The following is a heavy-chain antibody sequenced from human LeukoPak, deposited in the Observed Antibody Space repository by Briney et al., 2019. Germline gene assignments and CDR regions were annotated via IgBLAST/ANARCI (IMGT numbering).Heavy chain of an antibody. D-gene: IGHD2-15*01. CDR2: IYHSGST. Sequence: PSETLSLTCAVSGYSISSGYYWGWIRQPPGKGLEWIGSIYHSGSTYYNPSLKSRVTISVDTSKNQFSLKLSSVTAADTAVYYCARQVGYCSGGSCYSNYWGQGTLVTVSS. J-gene: IGHJ4*02. CDR3: ARQVGYCSGGSCYSNY. CDR1: GYSISSGYY. V-gene: IGHV4-38-2*01.